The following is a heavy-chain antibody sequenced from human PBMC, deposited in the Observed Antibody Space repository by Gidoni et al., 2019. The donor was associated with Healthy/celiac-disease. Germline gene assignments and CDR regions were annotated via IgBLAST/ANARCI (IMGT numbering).Heavy chain of an antibody. CDR3: AKEIAVAGSDAFDI. CDR2: ISWNSGSI. CDR1: GFTFDDYA. J-gene: IGHJ3*02. V-gene: IGHV3-9*01. Sequence: EVQLVESGGGLVQPGRSLRLSCAASGFTFDDYAMHWVRQAPGKGLEWVSGISWNSGSIGYADSVKGRFTISRDNAKNSLYLQMNSLRAEDTALYYCAKEIAVAGSDAFDIWGQGTMVTVSS. D-gene: IGHD6-19*01.